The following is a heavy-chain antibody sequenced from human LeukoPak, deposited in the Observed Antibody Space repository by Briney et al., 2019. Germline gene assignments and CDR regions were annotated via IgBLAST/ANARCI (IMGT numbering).Heavy chain of an antibody. V-gene: IGHV4-59*10. CDR1: GGSFSGYY. CDR2: ISTSGST. CDR3: ARGPGYYYDSSGYFYVGRFDY. Sequence: SETLSLTCAVYGGSFSGYYRSWIRRPAGKGLEWIGRISTSGSTNYNPSLKSRVTISVDTSKNQFSLKLSSVTAADTAVYYCARGPGYYYDSSGYFYVGRFDYWGQGTLVTVSS. D-gene: IGHD3-22*01. J-gene: IGHJ4*02.